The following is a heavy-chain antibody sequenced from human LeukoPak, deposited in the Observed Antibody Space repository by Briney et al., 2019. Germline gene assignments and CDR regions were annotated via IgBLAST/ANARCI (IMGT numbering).Heavy chain of an antibody. D-gene: IGHD6-13*01. CDR2: INPSGGST. J-gene: IGHJ5*02. CDR3: ARELDNWFDP. Sequence: GESLKISCKASGYTFTSYYMHWVRQAPGQGLEWMGIINPSGGSTSYAQKFQGRVTMTRDTSTSTVYMELSSLRSEDTAVYYCARELDNWFDPWGQGTLVTVSS. CDR1: GYTFTSYY. V-gene: IGHV1-46*01.